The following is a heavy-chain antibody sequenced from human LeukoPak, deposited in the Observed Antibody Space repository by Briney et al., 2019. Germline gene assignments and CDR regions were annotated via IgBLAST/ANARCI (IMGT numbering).Heavy chain of an antibody. V-gene: IGHV3-23*01. Sequence: PGGSLRLSCAASGFTFSSYAMSWVRQAPGKGLEWVSAISASGGTTYYADSVKGRFTIPRDNSKNTLYLQMNSLRAEDTAVYYCARTYFYDSGGYYYWGQGTLVTVSS. J-gene: IGHJ4*02. D-gene: IGHD3-22*01. CDR1: GFTFSSYA. CDR3: ARTYFYDSGGYYY. CDR2: ISASGGTT.